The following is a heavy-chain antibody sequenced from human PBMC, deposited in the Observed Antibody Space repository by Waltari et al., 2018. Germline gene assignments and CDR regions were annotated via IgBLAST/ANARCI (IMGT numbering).Heavy chain of an antibody. CDR1: GYSFTSYW. V-gene: IGHV5-51*01. J-gene: IGHJ4*02. CDR3: ARARSSTSHRFYGVDY. CDR2: SYPRESDT. Sequence: EVQLVQSGAEVKKPGESLKISCKGSGYSFTSYWIGWVRQMPGKGLEWMGISYPRESDTGSCPTVEGQGTISADKAISTADLQWSSLKASDTAMYYCARARSSTSHRFYGVDYWGQGTLVTVSS. D-gene: IGHD2-2*01.